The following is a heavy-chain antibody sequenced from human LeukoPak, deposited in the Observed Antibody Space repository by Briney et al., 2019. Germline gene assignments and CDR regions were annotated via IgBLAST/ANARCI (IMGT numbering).Heavy chain of an antibody. J-gene: IGHJ4*02. Sequence: GGSLRLSCAASGLTFSSYWMSWVRQAPGKGLEWVANIKQDGSEKYYVDSVKGRFTISRDNAKNSLYLQMNSLRAEDTAVYYCARASTIGTSFDYWGQGTLVTVSS. CDR3: ARASTIGTSFDY. D-gene: IGHD1-1*01. CDR1: GLTFSSYW. CDR2: IKQDGSEK. V-gene: IGHV3-7*01.